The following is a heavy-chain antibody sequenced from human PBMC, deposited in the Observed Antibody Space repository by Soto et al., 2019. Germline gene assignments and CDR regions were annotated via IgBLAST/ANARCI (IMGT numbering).Heavy chain of an antibody. CDR1: GFTFSSYA. Sequence: PGGSLRLSCAASGFTFSSYAMSRVRHAPGKGLEWVSAIRGSGGSTYYADSVKGRFTISRDNSKNTLYLQMNSLRAEDTAVYYCAKRRSYESYFDYWGQGALVTVSS. CDR2: IRGSGGST. CDR3: AKRRSYESYFDY. J-gene: IGHJ4*02. V-gene: IGHV3-23*01. D-gene: IGHD1-26*01.